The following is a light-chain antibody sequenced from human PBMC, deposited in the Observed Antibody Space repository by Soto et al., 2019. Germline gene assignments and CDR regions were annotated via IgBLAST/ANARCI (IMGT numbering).Light chain of an antibody. J-gene: IGLJ1*01. V-gene: IGLV2-14*01. CDR1: SGDIGTYHY. CDR2: EVS. CDR3: SSYRKSNTFV. Sequence: QSALTQPASVSGSPGQSITISCTGTSGDIGTYHYVSWFQQHPGKAPKLIIHEVSHRPSGVSTRFSGSKSGTTASLTISGLQAEDEADYYCSSYRKSNTFVFGTVTKVTVL.